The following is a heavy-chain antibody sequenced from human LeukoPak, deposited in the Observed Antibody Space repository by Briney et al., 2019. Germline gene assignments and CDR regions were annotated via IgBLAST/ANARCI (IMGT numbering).Heavy chain of an antibody. CDR2: ISYDGSNK. V-gene: IGHV3-30*03. CDR1: GFTFSSYG. CDR3: ARAVVRGHRGSVATMGLVDY. Sequence: QPGRSLRLSCAASGFTFSSYGMHWVRQAPGKGLEWVAVISYDGSNKYYADSVKGRITISRDNSKNILNLQMNSLRVEDTAVYFCARAVVRGHRGSVATMGLVDYWGQGTLVTGSS. J-gene: IGHJ4*02. D-gene: IGHD5-12*01.